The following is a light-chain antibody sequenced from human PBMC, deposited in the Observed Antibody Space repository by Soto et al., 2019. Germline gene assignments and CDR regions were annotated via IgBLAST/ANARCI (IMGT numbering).Light chain of an antibody. CDR3: QQYHYWPYT. V-gene: IGKV3-15*01. CDR1: QSVSSN. CDR2: GAF. Sequence: EILMTQSPVTLSVSPGERATLSCRASQSVSSNLAWYQQKPGQAPSLLIYGAFTRATGIPARFSGTGSGTEFTLTISSLQSEDFAIYYCQQYHYWPYTFGQGTNLEIK. J-gene: IGKJ2*01.